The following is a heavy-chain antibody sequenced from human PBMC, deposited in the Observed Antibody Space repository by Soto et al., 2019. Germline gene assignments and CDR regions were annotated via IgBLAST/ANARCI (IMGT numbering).Heavy chain of an antibody. CDR2: ISGSSSYI. CDR1: GFTFSSYS. Sequence: GGSLRLSCAASGFTFSSYSMNWVRQAPGKGLEWVSSISGSSSYIYYADSVKGRFTISRDNAKNSLYLQMNSLRAEDTAVYYCARVSRDRGSDAFDIWGQGTMVTVSS. J-gene: IGHJ3*02. D-gene: IGHD3-10*01. CDR3: ARVSRDRGSDAFDI. V-gene: IGHV3-21*01.